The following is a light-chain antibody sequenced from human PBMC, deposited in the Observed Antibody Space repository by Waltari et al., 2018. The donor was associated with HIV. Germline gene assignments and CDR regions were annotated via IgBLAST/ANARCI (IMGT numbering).Light chain of an antibody. J-gene: IGKJ2*01. Sequence: EIGMTQSPPTLSVSPGQRVTLSCRASQSISAKVTWYQQRTGQAPRLLIYEAATRPTGIPARFSGSGSGTEFTLTISSLQSEDFATYFCQQYDSGPRGITFGQGTMLEIK. CDR3: QQYDSGPRGIT. V-gene: IGKV3-15*01. CDR2: EAA. CDR1: QSISAK.